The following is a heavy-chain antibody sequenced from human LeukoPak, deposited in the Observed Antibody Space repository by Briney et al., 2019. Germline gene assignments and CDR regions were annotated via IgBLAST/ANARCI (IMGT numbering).Heavy chain of an antibody. CDR1: GGAFSSYY. CDR2: IDHSGST. D-gene: IGHD4-23*01. CDR3: ARVLLVTPVAAFDV. V-gene: IGHV4-34*01. J-gene: IGHJ3*01. Sequence: SETLSLTCAVYGGAFSSYYWSWIRQPPGKGLEWIGQIDHSGSTNFNPSLKSRVTMSADTTKKRVSLNLNSVTAADTAVYYCARVLLVTPVAAFDVWGQGTMVAVSS.